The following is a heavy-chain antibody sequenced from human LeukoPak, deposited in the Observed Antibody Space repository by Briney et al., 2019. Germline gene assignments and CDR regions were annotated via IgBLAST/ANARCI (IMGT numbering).Heavy chain of an antibody. CDR2: INPNSGGT. J-gene: IGHJ6*03. CDR1: GYTFTGYY. CDR3: ARGRDFWSGYYPPDYYYYYMDV. V-gene: IGHV1-2*02. D-gene: IGHD3-3*01. Sequence: GASVKVSCKASGYTFTGYYMHWVRQAPGQGLEWMGWINPNSGGTNYAQKFQGRVTMTRDTSISTAYMELSRLRSDDTAVYYCARGRDFWSGYYPPDYYYYYMDVWGKGTTVTVSS.